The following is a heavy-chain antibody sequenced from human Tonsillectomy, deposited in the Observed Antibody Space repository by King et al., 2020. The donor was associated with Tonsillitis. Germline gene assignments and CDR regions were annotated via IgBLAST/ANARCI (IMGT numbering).Heavy chain of an antibody. D-gene: IGHD4-11*01. J-gene: IGHJ4*02. CDR1: GGSFSGYY. Sequence: VQLQQWGAGLLKPSETLSLTCAVYGGSFSGYYWSWIRQSPGKGLQWIGEIYHSGSTNYNPSLKSRVTISVDTSKNQFSLKLSSVTAADTSVYYCARGLRLPLDYWGQGTLVAVSS. V-gene: IGHV4-34*01. CDR3: ARGLRLPLDY. CDR2: IYHSGST.